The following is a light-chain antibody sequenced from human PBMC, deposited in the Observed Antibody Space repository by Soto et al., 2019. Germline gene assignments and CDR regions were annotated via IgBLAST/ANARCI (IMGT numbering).Light chain of an antibody. Sequence: DIQMTQSPSSLSASVGDRVTITCRASQGISNHLAWFQQKPGKAPRSLIYAADGLQSGVPSKFRGSGSGTDFTLTIISLQPEDFATSSCQQYHSYPVTFGGGTRVEIK. J-gene: IGKJ4*01. CDR1: QGISNH. V-gene: IGKV1-16*02. CDR3: QQYHSYPVT. CDR2: AAD.